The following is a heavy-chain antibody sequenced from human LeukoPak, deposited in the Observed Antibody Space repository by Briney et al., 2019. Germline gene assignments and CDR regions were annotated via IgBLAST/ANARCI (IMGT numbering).Heavy chain of an antibody. Sequence: GGSLRLSCAASGFSFSSYWMNWVRQAPGKGLVWVSRIASDGSSTTYADSVKGRFTISRDNAKNTLYLQMNSLRVEDTAVYYCVACRDNSCYSETFGFWGQGTTVTVSS. J-gene: IGHJ3*01. CDR2: IASDGSST. CDR3: VACRDNSCYSETFGF. CDR1: GFSFSSYW. D-gene: IGHD2-15*01. V-gene: IGHV3-74*01.